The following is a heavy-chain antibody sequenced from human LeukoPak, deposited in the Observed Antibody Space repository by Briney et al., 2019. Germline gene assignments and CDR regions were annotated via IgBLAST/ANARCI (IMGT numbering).Heavy chain of an antibody. D-gene: IGHD6-19*01. Sequence: SETLSLTRTVSGGSISSYYWSWIRQPAGKGLEWIGRIYTSGSTNYNPSLKSRVTMSVDTSKNQFSLKLSSATAADTAVYYCARDLVDSSGWSDWFDPWGQGTLVTVSS. J-gene: IGHJ5*02. V-gene: IGHV4-4*07. CDR2: IYTSGST. CDR1: GGSISSYY. CDR3: ARDLVDSSGWSDWFDP.